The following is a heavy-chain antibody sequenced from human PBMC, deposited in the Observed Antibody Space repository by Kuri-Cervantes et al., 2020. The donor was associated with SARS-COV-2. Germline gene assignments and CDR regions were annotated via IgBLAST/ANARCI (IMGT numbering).Heavy chain of an antibody. Sequence: LSLTCAASGFTFSSYSMNWVRQAPGKGLEWVSSISSSSSYIYYADSAKGRFTISRDNAKNSLYLQMNSLRAEDTAVYYCARDLRLGKSLDYWGQGTLVTVSS. CDR2: ISSSSSYI. CDR3: ARDLRLGKSLDY. D-gene: IGHD7-27*01. CDR1: GFTFSSYS. J-gene: IGHJ4*02. V-gene: IGHV3-21*04.